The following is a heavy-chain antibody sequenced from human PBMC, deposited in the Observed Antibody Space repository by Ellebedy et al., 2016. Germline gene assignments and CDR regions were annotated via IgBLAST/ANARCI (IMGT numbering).Heavy chain of an antibody. CDR2: IHHIENT. Sequence: SETLSLTCVVSGGSISSGGYSWSWIRQPPGKGPEWIGYIHHIENTYSNPSLKSRVTITADRSKNQFSLKLSVVTAADKAVYYCAREKAGDAAFDIWGQGTMVTVSS. J-gene: IGHJ3*02. V-gene: IGHV4-30-2*01. CDR1: GGSISSGGYS. D-gene: IGHD3-16*01. CDR3: AREKAGDAAFDI.